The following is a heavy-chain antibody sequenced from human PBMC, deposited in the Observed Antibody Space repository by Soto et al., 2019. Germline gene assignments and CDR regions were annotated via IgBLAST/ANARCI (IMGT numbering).Heavy chain of an antibody. D-gene: IGHD2-2*01. Sequence: GASVKVSCKASGGTFSSYALSWVRQAPGQGLEWMGGIVPKFGTTTYAQKFQGRVTITADDSTSTAYMELSSLRPEDTAVYYCARDSTSWYFFDFWGLGTLVTVSS. J-gene: IGHJ4*02. CDR2: IVPKFGTT. CDR1: GGTFSSYA. V-gene: IGHV1-69*13. CDR3: ARDSTSWYFFDF.